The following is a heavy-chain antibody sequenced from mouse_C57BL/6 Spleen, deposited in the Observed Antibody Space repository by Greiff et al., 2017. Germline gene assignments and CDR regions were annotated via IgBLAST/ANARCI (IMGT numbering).Heavy chain of an antibody. V-gene: IGHV1-52*01. CDR2: IDPSDSET. Sequence: QVQLKQPGAELVRPGSSVKLSCKASGYTFTSYWMHWVKQRPIQGLEWIGNIDPSDSETHYNQKFKGKATLTVDKSSSTAYMQLSSLTSEDSAVYYCARRGTTVVALDYWGQGTTLTVSS. J-gene: IGHJ2*01. CDR1: GYTFTSYW. D-gene: IGHD1-1*01. CDR3: ARRGTTVVALDY.